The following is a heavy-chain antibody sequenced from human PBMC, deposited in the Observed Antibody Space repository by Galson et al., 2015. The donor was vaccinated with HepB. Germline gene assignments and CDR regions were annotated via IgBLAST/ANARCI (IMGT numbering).Heavy chain of an antibody. V-gene: IGHV3-30*18. CDR3: AKDRVVGRYGSGSPND. J-gene: IGHJ4*02. CDR2: ISYDGSDK. CDR1: GFTFSSSG. D-gene: IGHD3-10*01. Sequence: SLRLSCAVSGFTFSSSGMQWVRQAPGKGLEWVAFISYDGSDKLYAEFVKGRFTISRDASKKTVYLQMNSLILEDTAVDYCAKDRVVGRYGSGSPNDWGQGTLVTVSS.